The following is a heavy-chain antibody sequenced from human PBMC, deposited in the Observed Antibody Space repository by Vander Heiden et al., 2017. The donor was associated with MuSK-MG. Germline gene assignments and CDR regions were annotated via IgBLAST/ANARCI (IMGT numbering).Heavy chain of an antibody. D-gene: IGHD5-12*01. CDR3: ARYKKSGYDWSPLHYYYYGMDV. CDR1: GGTFSSYA. V-gene: IGHV1-69*01. J-gene: IGHJ6*02. CDR2: IIPIFGTA. Sequence: QVQLVQSGAEVKKPGSSVKVSCKASGGTFSSYAISWVRQAPGQGLEWMGGIIPIFGTANYAQKFQGRVTITADESTSTAYMELSSLRSEDTAVYYCARYKKSGYDWSPLHYYYYGMDVWGQGTTVTVSS.